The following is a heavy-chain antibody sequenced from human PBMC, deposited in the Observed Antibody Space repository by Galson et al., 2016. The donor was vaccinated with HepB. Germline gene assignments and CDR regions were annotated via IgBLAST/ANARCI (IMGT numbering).Heavy chain of an antibody. CDR2: IYTAGDT. Sequence: SLRLSCAASGFSFSNYDMYWVRQAPGKGLEWGSSIYTAGDTYYQDSVEGRFTVSRENAKNSLYLHMNSLRAGDTAVYYCVRGSYSSDWYRTSAYDFGMDVWGKGTPVTVSS. CDR1: GFSFSNYD. D-gene: IGHD6-19*01. J-gene: IGHJ6*04. V-gene: IGHV3-13*01. CDR3: VRGSYSSDWYRTSAYDFGMDV.